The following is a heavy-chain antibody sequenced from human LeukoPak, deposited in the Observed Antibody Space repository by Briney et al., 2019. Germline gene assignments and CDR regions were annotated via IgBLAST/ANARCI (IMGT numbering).Heavy chain of an antibody. J-gene: IGHJ5*01. CDR3: ARDFWNFYDSSGYYRDFDS. V-gene: IGHV1-18*01. Sequence: ASVKVSCKATSHISWVRQAPGQGLEWMGWIGSHEGDTYYAQKFQGRVTVTTDTSTNTAYMELRSLRADDTAVDYCARDFWNFYDSSGYYRDFDSWGQGTLVTVSS. D-gene: IGHD3-22*01. CDR2: IGSHEGDT. CDR1: TSH.